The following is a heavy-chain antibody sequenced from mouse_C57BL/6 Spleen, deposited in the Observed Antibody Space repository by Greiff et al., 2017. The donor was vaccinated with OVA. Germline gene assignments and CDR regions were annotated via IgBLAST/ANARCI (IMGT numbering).Heavy chain of an antibody. D-gene: IGHD1-1*01. CDR1: GYTFTDYY. V-gene: IGHV1-26*01. Sequence: VHVKQSGPELVKPGASVKISCKASGYTFTDYYMNWVKQSHGKSLEWIGDINPNNGGTSYNQKFKGKATLTVDKSSSTAYMELRSLTSEDSAVYYCAYGSSYRDFDVWGTGTTVTVSS. J-gene: IGHJ1*03. CDR3: AYGSSYRDFDV. CDR2: INPNNGGT.